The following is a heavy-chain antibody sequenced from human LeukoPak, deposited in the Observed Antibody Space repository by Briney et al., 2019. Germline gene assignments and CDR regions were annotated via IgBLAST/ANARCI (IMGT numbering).Heavy chain of an antibody. CDR3: ARGRRRSGSYFGSFDY. CDR2: INHSGST. D-gene: IGHD1-26*01. Sequence: SETLSLTCTVPGGSISSYYWSWIRQPPGKGLEWIGEINHSGSTNYNPSLKSRVTISVDTSKNQFSLKLSSVTAADTAVYYCARGRRRSGSYFGSFDYWGQGTLVTVSS. V-gene: IGHV4-34*01. J-gene: IGHJ4*02. CDR1: GGSISSYY.